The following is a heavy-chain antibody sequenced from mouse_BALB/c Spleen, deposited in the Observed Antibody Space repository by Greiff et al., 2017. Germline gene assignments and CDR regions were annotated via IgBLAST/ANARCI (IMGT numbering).Heavy chain of an antibody. J-gene: IGHJ4*01. D-gene: IGHD1-1*02. CDR2: ISSGGSYT. CDR3: ARRYDYDAMDY. Sequence: EVHLVESGGDLVKPGGSLKLSCAASGFTFSSYGMSWVRQTPDKRLEWVATISSGGSYTYYPDSVKGRFTISRDNAKNTLYLQMSSLKSEDTAMYYCARRYDYDAMDYWGQGTSVTVSS. V-gene: IGHV5-6*01. CDR1: GFTFSSYG.